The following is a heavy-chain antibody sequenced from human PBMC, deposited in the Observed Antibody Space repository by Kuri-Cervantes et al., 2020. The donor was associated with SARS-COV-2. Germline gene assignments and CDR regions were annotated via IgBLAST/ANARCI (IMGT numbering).Heavy chain of an antibody. CDR1: GFTFSSYD. V-gene: IGHV3-13*05. J-gene: IGHJ2*01. CDR2: IGTAGDP. Sequence: GESLKISCAASGFTFSSYDMHWVRQATGKGLEWVSAIGTAGDPYYPGSVKGRFTISRENAKNSLYLQMNGLRAGDTAVYYCARAGTAPHWYFDLWGRGTLVTVSS. CDR3: ARAGTAPHWYFDL. D-gene: IGHD6-13*01.